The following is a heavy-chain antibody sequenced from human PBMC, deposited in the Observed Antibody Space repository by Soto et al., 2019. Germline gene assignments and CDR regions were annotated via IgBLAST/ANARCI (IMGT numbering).Heavy chain of an antibody. CDR1: GFFISSGNY. D-gene: IGHD2-15*01. CDR3: ARARWYDAFDV. Sequence: SETLSLTCAVSGFFISSGNYWGWIRKPPGKGLEWIGSIFHGGDTYYNPSLKSRVTISVDMSKNQFSLKLNSVTAADTAVYYCARARWYDAFDVWGQGTVVTVSS. V-gene: IGHV4-38-2*01. J-gene: IGHJ3*01. CDR2: IFHGGDT.